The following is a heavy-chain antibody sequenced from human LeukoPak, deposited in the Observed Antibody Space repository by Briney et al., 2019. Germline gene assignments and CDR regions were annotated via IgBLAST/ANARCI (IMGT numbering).Heavy chain of an antibody. D-gene: IGHD6-19*01. J-gene: IGHJ4*02. Sequence: ASVTVSCKASGYTFNKHGITWVRQAPGQGLEWMGWISAYNGDTKYGQKFQGRVTLLTDTSASTAYMELRSLRSDDTAVYYCARDPSNTRGWSPYFDYWGQGALVTVSS. CDR3: ARDPSNTRGWSPYFDY. CDR1: GYTFNKHG. CDR2: ISAYNGDT. V-gene: IGHV1-18*04.